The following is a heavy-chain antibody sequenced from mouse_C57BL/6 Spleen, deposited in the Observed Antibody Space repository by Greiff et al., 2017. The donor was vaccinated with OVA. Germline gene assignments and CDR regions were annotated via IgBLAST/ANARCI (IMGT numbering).Heavy chain of an antibody. J-gene: IGHJ4*01. D-gene: IGHD2-4*01. V-gene: IGHV1-64*01. CDR3: ARRGDYDDAMDY. CDR1: GYTFTSYW. Sequence: VQLQQSGAELVKPGASVKLSCKASGYTFTSYWMHWVKQRPGQGLEWIGMIHPNSGSTNYNEKFKSKATLTVDKSSSTAYMQRSSLTSEDSAVYYCARRGDYDDAMDYWGQGTSVTVSS. CDR2: IHPNSGST.